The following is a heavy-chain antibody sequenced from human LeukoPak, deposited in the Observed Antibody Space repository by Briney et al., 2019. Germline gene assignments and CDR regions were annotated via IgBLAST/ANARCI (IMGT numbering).Heavy chain of an antibody. D-gene: IGHD2-15*01. V-gene: IGHV4-4*07. CDR1: GGPISSYY. CDR3: ARVACSGGSCYSGWFDP. Sequence: SETLSLTCTVSGGPISSYYWSWIRQPAGKGLEWIGRIYTSGSTNYNPSLKSRVTMSVDTSKNQFPLKLSSVTAADTAVYYCARVACSGGSCYSGWFDPWGQGTLVTVSS. CDR2: IYTSGST. J-gene: IGHJ5*02.